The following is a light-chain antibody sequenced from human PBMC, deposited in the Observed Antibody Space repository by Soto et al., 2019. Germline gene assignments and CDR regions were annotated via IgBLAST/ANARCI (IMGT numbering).Light chain of an antibody. CDR3: SSYAGSNIGV. J-gene: IGLJ2*01. CDR1: SSDVGGYNY. Sequence: QSALTQPPSASGSPGQSVTISCTGTSSDVGGYNYVSWYQQHAGKAPRLMIYEVDKRPSGVPDRFSGSKSGNTASLTVSGLQAEDEADYYCSSYAGSNIGVFGGGTKLTVL. CDR2: EVD. V-gene: IGLV2-8*01.